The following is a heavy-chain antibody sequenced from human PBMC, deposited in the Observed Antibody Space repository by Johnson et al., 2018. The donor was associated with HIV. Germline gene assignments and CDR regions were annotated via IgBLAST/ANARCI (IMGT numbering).Heavy chain of an antibody. CDR3: ARAQHYDFWSGYYPSGGDAFDI. CDR1: GFTFSSYG. CDR2: ISYDGSNK. D-gene: IGHD3-3*01. J-gene: IGHJ3*02. V-gene: IGHV3-30*03. Sequence: QVQLVESGGGLVKPGGSLRLSCAASGFTFSSYGMHWVRQAPGKGLEWVAVISYDGSNKYYADSVKGRFTISRDNSKNTLYLQMNSLRAEDTAVYYCARAQHYDFWSGYYPSGGDAFDIWGQGTMVTVSS.